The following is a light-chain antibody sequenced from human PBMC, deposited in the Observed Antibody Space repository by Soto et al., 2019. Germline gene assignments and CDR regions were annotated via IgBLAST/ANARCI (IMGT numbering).Light chain of an antibody. CDR1: QSISSY. J-gene: IGKJ4*01. V-gene: IGKV1-39*01. CDR2: AAS. Sequence: DIQMTQSPSSLSASVGDRVTITCRASQSISSYLNWYQQKPGKAPKLLIYAASSFQSGVPSRFSGSGSGTDFTLTISSLQPEDFATYYCQQSYSFALTFGGGTKVEIK. CDR3: QQSYSFALT.